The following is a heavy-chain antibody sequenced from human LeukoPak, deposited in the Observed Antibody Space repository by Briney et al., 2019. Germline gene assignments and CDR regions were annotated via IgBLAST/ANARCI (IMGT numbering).Heavy chain of an antibody. V-gene: IGHV4-31*03. J-gene: IGHJ4*02. CDR3: AREKSSGWYL. D-gene: IGHD6-19*01. CDR1: GGSISSGGYY. CDR2: IYYSGST. Sequence: NPSETLSLTCTVSGGSISSGGYYWSWIRQHPGKGLEWIGYIYYSGSTYYNPSLKSRVTISVDTSKNQFSLKLSSVTAADTAVYYCAREKSSGWYLWGQGTLVTVSS.